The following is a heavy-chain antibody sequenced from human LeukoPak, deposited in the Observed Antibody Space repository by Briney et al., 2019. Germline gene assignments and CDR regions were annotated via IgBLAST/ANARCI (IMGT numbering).Heavy chain of an antibody. CDR2: IDSDGSGT. D-gene: IGHD6-13*01. J-gene: IGHJ4*02. Sequence: GGSLRLSCSASGLTLSGYWMHWVRQIPGKGLVWVSRIDSDGSGTSYADSVKGRFTITRDNAKNSLYLQMNSLRAEDTAVYYCARDGIAAAAYYFDYWGQGTLVTVSS. CDR1: GLTLSGYW. CDR3: ARDGIAAAAYYFDY. V-gene: IGHV3-74*01.